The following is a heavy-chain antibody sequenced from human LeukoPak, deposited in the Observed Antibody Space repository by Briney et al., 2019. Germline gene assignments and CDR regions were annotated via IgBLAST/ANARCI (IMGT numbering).Heavy chain of an antibody. CDR1: GGSISSYY. D-gene: IGHD3-22*01. Sequence: SETLSLTCTVSGGSISSYYWSWIRQPAGKGLEWIGRIYTSGSTNYNPSLKSRVTMSVDTSKNQFSLKLSSVTAADTAVYYCASGAQGAFGYDSSGYHVWGQGTLVTVSS. J-gene: IGHJ4*02. CDR3: ASGAQGAFGYDSSGYHV. CDR2: IYTSGST. V-gene: IGHV4-4*07.